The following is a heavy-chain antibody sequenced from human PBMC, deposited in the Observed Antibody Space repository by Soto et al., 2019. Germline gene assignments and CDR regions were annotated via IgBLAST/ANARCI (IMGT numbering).Heavy chain of an antibody. J-gene: IGHJ4*02. Sequence: VGSLRLSCAASGFTFGHSAMSWVRQAPGKGLERVAAISGTGGAADYADSVKGRFTISRDNSRNTLFLQMNSMRVDDTAIYHCAKPEEVVRGFDFWGLGTLVTVSS. CDR3: AKPEEVVRGFDF. CDR1: GFTFGHSA. V-gene: IGHV3-23*01. CDR2: ISGTGGAA. D-gene: IGHD3-10*01.